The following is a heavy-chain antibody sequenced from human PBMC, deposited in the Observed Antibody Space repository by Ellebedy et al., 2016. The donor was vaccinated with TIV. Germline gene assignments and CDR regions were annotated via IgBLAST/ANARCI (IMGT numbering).Heavy chain of an antibody. D-gene: IGHD5-24*01. CDR1: GFPFSNYG. Sequence: AASVKVSCKTSGFPFSNYGISWVRQAPGQGLEWMGWISGYNGNTNYAQKFQGRVTMTTDTSTSTAYMEVRSLKSDDTAVYYCARDPSHAEDVATIWVDYWGQGTLVTVSS. J-gene: IGHJ4*02. CDR3: ARDPSHAEDVATIWVDY. CDR2: ISGYNGNT. V-gene: IGHV1-18*01.